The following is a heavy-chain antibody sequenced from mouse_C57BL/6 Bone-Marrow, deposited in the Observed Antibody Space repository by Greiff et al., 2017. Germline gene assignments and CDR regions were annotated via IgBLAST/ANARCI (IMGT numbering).Heavy chain of an antibody. CDR3: ARVPYDYDFMDY. CDR1: GFTFSSYA. J-gene: IGHJ4*01. V-gene: IGHV5-4*03. CDR2: ISDGGSYT. D-gene: IGHD2-4*01. Sequence: DVKLVESGGGLVKPGGSLKLSCAASGFTFSSYAMSWVRQTPEKRLEWVATISDGGSYTYYPDNVKGRFTISRDNAKNNLYLQMSHLKSEDTAMYYCARVPYDYDFMDYWGQGTSVTVSS.